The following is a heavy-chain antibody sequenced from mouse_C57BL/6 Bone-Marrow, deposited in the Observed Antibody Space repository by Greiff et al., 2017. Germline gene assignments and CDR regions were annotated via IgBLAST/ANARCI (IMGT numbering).Heavy chain of an antibody. D-gene: IGHD2-1*01. CDR1: GYTFTDYY. Sequence: EVQLQQSGPELVKPGASVKISCKASGYTFTDYYMNWVKQSHGKSLEWIGDINPNNGGTSYNQKFKGKATLTVDKSSSTAYMELRSLTSEDSAVYYCVPTGNYVEEDAMDYWGQGTSVTVSS. CDR2: INPNNGGT. CDR3: VPTGNYVEEDAMDY. J-gene: IGHJ4*01. V-gene: IGHV1-26*01.